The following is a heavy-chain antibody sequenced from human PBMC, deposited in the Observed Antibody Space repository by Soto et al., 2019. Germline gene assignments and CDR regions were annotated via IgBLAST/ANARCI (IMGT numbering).Heavy chain of an antibody. CDR1: GGSISSYY. CDR2: IYYSGST. J-gene: IGHJ5*02. CDR3: ARDPNTTMAPYNWFGP. Sequence: SETLSLTCTVSGGSISSYYWSWIRQPPGKGLEWIGYIYYSGSTNYNPSLKSRVTISVDTSKNQFSLKLSSVTAADTAVYYCARDPNTTMAPYNWFGPWGQGTLVTVSS. V-gene: IGHV4-59*01. D-gene: IGHD3-10*01.